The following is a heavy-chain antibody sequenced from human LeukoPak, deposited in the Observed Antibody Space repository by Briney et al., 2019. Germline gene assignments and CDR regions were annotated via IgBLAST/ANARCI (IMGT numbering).Heavy chain of an antibody. V-gene: IGHV1-8*01. CDR2: MNPNSGNT. J-gene: IGHJ5*02. CDR1: GYTFTSYD. D-gene: IGHD6-6*01. CDR3: ARGIRIVARRGNWFDP. Sequence: GAAVKVSCKASGYTFTSYDINWVRQATGQGLEWMGWMNPNSGNTGYAQKFQGRVTMTRNTSISTAYMELSSLRSEDTAVYYCARGIRIVARRGNWFDPWGQGTLVTVSS.